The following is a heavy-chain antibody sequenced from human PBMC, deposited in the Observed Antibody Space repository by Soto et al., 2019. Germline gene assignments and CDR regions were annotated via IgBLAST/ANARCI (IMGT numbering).Heavy chain of an antibody. CDR1: GVTFSSDA. V-gene: IGHV3-23*01. CDR2: ISGSGGST. CDR3: AKGGYYYYYGMDV. J-gene: IGHJ6*02. Sequence: EVQLLESGGGLVQPGGSLRLACAASGVTFSSDAMSWVLQAPGKGMEWVSAISGSGGSTYYADSVKGRFTISRDNSKNTLYLKMNSLRAEDTAVYYCAKGGYYYYYGMDVWGQGTTVTVSS.